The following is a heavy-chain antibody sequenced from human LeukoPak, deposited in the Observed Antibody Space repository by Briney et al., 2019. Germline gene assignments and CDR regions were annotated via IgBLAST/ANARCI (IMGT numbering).Heavy chain of an antibody. CDR3: ARDGSPNYGYYAFFDN. V-gene: IGHV3-23*01. CDR1: GFTFNSHA. Sequence: PGGSLRLSCAASGFTFNSHAMSWVRQAPGRGLEWVSAISGSGGNTYYADSVEGRFTISRDNAKNSLILQTSSLTVADTGIYYCARDGSPNYGYYAFFDNWGQGTLVTVSS. J-gene: IGHJ4*02. CDR2: ISGSGGNT. D-gene: IGHD1-26*01.